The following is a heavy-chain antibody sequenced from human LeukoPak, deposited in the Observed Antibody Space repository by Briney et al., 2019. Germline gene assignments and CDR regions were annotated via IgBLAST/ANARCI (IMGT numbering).Heavy chain of an antibody. CDR1: GGSISSYY. D-gene: IGHD3-22*01. CDR2: IYTSGST. V-gene: IGHV4-4*07. CDR3: ASSVLVVVMNYYYMDV. J-gene: IGHJ6*03. Sequence: SETLSLTCTVSGGSISSYYWSWIRQPAGKGLEWIGRIYTSGSTNYNPSLKSRVTMSVDTSKNQFSLKLSSVTAADTAVYYCASSVLVVVMNYYYMDVWGKGTTVTVSS.